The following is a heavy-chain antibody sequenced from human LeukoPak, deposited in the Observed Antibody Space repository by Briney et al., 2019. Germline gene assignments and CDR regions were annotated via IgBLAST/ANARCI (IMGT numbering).Heavy chain of an antibody. Sequence: PGGSLRLSCSASGFTFSNYWMGWVRQAPGKGLVWVSRINSDGSSTTYADSVKGRSTISRDNAKNTLSLQVNSLRAEDTAVYYCARVRGSYSRAVDYWGQGTLVTVSS. CDR2: INSDGSST. D-gene: IGHD1-26*01. J-gene: IGHJ4*02. CDR3: ARVRGSYSRAVDY. CDR1: GFTFSNYW. V-gene: IGHV3-74*01.